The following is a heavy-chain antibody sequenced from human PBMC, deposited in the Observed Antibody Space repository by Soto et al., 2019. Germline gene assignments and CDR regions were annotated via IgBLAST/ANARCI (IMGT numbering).Heavy chain of an antibody. J-gene: IGHJ6*02. V-gene: IGHV3-7*03. Sequence: GGSLRLSCAASGFTFSSYWMGWVRQAPGKGLEWVANIKQDGSEKYYVDSVKGRFTISRDNAKNSLYLQMNSLRAEDTAVYYCAREGYCSSTSCYTAFYYYGMDVWGQGTTVTVSS. CDR3: AREGYCSSTSCYTAFYYYGMDV. D-gene: IGHD2-2*02. CDR2: IKQDGSEK. CDR1: GFTFSSYW.